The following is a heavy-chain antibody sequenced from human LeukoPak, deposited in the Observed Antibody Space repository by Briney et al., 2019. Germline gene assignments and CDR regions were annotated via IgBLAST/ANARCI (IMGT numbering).Heavy chain of an antibody. CDR2: IYYSGST. Sequence: PSETLSLTCTVSGGSISSSSYYWGWIRQPPGKGLEWIGSIYYSGSTYYNPSLKSRVTISVDTSKNQFSLKLSSVTAADTAVYYCARAFNYYDSSGYYHGLRAGGYYYGMDVWGQGTTVTVSS. V-gene: IGHV4-39*01. CDR1: GGSISSSSYY. J-gene: IGHJ6*02. D-gene: IGHD3-22*01. CDR3: ARAFNYYDSSGYYHGLRAGGYYYGMDV.